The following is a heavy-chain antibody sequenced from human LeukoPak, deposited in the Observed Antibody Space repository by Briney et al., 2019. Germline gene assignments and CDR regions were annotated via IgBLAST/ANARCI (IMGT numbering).Heavy chain of an antibody. V-gene: IGHV3-7*03. CDR2: IKQDGSEK. J-gene: IGHJ4*02. CDR1: GLTLSNYW. CDR3: AARSSGNPYF. D-gene: IGHD1-26*01. Sequence: GGSLRLSCTASGLTLSNYWMIWVRQAPGKGLQWVAKIKQDGSEKYYVDSVKGRFTISRDNAENSLYLQMNSLRVEDTAVYHCAARSSGNPYFWGQGTLVTVSS.